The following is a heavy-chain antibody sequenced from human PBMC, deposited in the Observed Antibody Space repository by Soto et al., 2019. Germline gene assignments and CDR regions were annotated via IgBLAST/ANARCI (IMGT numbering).Heavy chain of an antibody. D-gene: IGHD3-3*01. CDR1: GYTFTSYG. CDR2: ISAYNGNT. Sequence: GASVKVSCKASGYTFTSYGISWVRQAPGQGLEWMGWISAYNGNTNYAQKLQGRVTMTTDTSTSTAYMELRSLRSDDTAVYYCARGMVMISGSGMHWYFDLWGRGTLVTVSS. V-gene: IGHV1-18*01. J-gene: IGHJ2*01. CDR3: ARGMVMISGSGMHWYFDL.